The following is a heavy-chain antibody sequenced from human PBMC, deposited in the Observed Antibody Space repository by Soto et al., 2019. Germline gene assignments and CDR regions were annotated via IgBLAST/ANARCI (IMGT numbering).Heavy chain of an antibody. D-gene: IGHD1-26*01. J-gene: IGHJ6*02. CDR1: GFTFSSYD. CDR2: IGTAGDP. V-gene: IGHV3-13*05. CDR3: ARERYSGSYSGLDV. Sequence: EVQLVESGGGLVQPGGSLRLSCAASGFTFSSYDMHWVRQATGKGLEWVSAIGTAGDPYYPGSVKGRFTISRENAKNSLYLLMNSLRAGDTAVYYCARERYSGSYSGLDVWGQGTTVTVSS.